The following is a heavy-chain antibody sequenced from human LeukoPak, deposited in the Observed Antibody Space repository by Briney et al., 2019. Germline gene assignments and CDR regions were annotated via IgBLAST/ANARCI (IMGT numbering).Heavy chain of an antibody. Sequence: GGSLRLSCAASGFTFSDYYMSWIRQAPGKGLEWVSYISSSSSYTNYADSVKGRFTISRDNDENSLYLQMNSLRAEDTAVYYCARRSSGGYYRYFVYWGQGTLVTVPS. CDR2: ISSSSSYT. CDR1: GFTFSDYY. J-gene: IGHJ4*02. D-gene: IGHD3-10*01. V-gene: IGHV3-11*06. CDR3: ARRSSGGYYRYFVY.